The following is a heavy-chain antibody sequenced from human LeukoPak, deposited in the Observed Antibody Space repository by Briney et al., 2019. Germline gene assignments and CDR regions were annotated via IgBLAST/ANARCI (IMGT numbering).Heavy chain of an antibody. CDR3: ARTHSGSYYYWFDP. Sequence: KPSETLSLTCTVSGGSISNYFWSWIRQPPGKGLEWIGYIYYSGGTYYNPSLKSRVTISVDTSKNQFSLKLSSVTAADTAVYYCARTHSGSYYYWFDPWGQGTLVTVSS. CDR1: GGSISNYF. J-gene: IGHJ5*02. V-gene: IGHV4-59*08. CDR2: IYYSGGT. D-gene: IGHD1-26*01.